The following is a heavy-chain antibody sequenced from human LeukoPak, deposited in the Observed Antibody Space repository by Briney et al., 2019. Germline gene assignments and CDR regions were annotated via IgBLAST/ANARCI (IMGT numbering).Heavy chain of an antibody. Sequence: ASETLSLTCTVSGGSISSHYWSWIRQPPGKGLEWIGYIYYSGSTNYNPSLKSRVTISVDTSKNQFSLKLSSGTAADTAVYYCARVVQAFDIWAKGQWSPSLQ. V-gene: IGHV4-59*11. CDR3: ARVVQAFDI. D-gene: IGHD2-21*01. CDR2: IYYSGST. J-gene: IGHJ3*02. CDR1: GGSISSHY.